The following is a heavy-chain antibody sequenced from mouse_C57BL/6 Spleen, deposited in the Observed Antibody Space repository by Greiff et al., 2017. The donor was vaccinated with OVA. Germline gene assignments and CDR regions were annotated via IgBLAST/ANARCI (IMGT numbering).Heavy chain of an antibody. D-gene: IGHD1-1*01. CDR3: ASGELLRLDY. V-gene: IGHV1-52*01. CDR2: IDPSDSET. CDR1: GYTFTSYW. J-gene: IGHJ2*01. Sequence: VQLQQPGAELVRPGSSVKLSCKASGYTFTSYWMHWVKQRPIQGLEWIGNIDPSDSETNYNQKFKDKATLTVDKSSSTAYMQLSSLTSEDSAVYYCASGELLRLDYWGQGTTLTVSS.